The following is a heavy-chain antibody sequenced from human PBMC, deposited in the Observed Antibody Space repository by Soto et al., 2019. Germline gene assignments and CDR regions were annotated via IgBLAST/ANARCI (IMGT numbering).Heavy chain of an antibody. CDR2: IYLGDSDT. D-gene: IGHD6-19*01. CDR1: GYTFTNYW. Sequence: GDSLKISCKGSGYTFTNYWIGWVRQMPGKGLELMGIIYLGDSDTRYSPSFQGQVTISADKSISTAYLQWSSLQASDTAMYYCARGRVAGRPFEYSGHDTLVLISS. V-gene: IGHV5-51*01. CDR3: ARGRVAGRPFEY. J-gene: IGHJ4*01.